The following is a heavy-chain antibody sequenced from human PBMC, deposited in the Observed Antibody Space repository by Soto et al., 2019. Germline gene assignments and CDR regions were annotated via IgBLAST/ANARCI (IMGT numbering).Heavy chain of an antibody. V-gene: IGHV4-59*08. Sequence: SETLSLTCTVSGGSISSYYWSWIRQPPGKGLEWIGYIYYSGSTNYNPPLKSRVTISVDTSKNQFSLKLSSVTAADTAVYYCARHFPGPRVEYQLPRPYYYYYGMDVWGQGTTVT. D-gene: IGHD2-2*01. CDR1: GGSISSYY. CDR2: IYYSGST. CDR3: ARHFPGPRVEYQLPRPYYYYYGMDV. J-gene: IGHJ6*02.